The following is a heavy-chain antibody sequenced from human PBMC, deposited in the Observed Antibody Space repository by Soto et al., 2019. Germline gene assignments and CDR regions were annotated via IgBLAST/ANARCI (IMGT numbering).Heavy chain of an antibody. Sequence: EVQLLESGGGLVQPGGSLRLSCAASGFTFSSYAMSWVRQAPGKGLEWVSAISGSGGSTYYADSVKGRFTISRDNSKNTLYLQMNSLRAEDTAVYYCAINKKGIAAAGTVYYYYYMDVWGKGTTVTVSS. V-gene: IGHV3-23*01. D-gene: IGHD6-13*01. CDR2: ISGSGGST. CDR1: GFTFSSYA. CDR3: AINKKGIAAAGTVYYYYYMDV. J-gene: IGHJ6*03.